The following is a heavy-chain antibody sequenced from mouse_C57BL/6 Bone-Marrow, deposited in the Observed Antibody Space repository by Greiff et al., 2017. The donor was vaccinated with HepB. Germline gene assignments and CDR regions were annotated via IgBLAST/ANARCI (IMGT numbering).Heavy chain of an antibody. D-gene: IGHD1-1*01. CDR1: VFTFSRFV. CDR3: ARGDYGSSYFDY. Sequence: VTLMESVGVLVKPVGSLPLSCASSVFTFSRFVMSFFRQTPDQMLACVATLSSCGSYTYYPDSVKGRFTISRDNAKNTLYLQMSSLKSEDTAMYYCARGDYGSSYFDYWGQGTTLTVSS. CDR2: LSSCGSYT. J-gene: IGHJ2*01. V-gene: IGHV5-6*02.